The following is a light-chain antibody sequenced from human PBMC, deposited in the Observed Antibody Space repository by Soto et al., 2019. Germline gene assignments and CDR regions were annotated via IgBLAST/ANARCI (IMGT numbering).Light chain of an antibody. CDR3: QQYNNWART. J-gene: IGKJ1*01. V-gene: IGKV3-15*01. CDR1: QSVTSN. Sequence: EIVLTQSPCTLSLSPGERATLSCRASQSVTSNYLAWYQQKPGQAPRLLMYGASTRATGIPARFSGSGSGTEFTLTISSLQSADFAVYFCQQYNNWARTFGQGTKVDIK. CDR2: GAS.